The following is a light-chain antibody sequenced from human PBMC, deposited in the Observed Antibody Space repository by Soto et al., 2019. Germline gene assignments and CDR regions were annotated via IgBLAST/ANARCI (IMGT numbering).Light chain of an antibody. Sequence: QSVLTQPPSASGTPGQRVTISCSGSSSNIGSNTVNWYQQLPGTAPKLLIYSNNQRPSGVPDPFSGSKSGTSASLAISGLQSEDQADDYCEAWDDSLNAYYVFGTGTKVT. CDR1: SSNIGSNT. V-gene: IGLV1-44*01. J-gene: IGLJ1*01. CDR3: EAWDDSLNAYYV. CDR2: SNN.